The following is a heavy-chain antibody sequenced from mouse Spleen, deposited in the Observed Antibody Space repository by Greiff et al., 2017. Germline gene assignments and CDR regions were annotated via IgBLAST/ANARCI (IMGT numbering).Heavy chain of an antibody. V-gene: IGHV1-81*01. Sequence: QVQLQQSGAELARPGASVKLSCKASGYTFTSYGISWVKQRTGQGLEWIGEIYPRSGNTYYNEKFKGKATLTADKSSSTAYMELRSLTSEDSAVYFCAIVWLRQRGYYAMDYWGQGTSVTVSS. D-gene: IGHD2-2*01. CDR3: AIVWLRQRGYYAMDY. CDR1: GYTFTSYG. J-gene: IGHJ4*01. CDR2: IYPRSGNT.